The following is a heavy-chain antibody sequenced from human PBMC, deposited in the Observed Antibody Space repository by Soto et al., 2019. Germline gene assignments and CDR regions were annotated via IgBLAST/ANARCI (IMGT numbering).Heavy chain of an antibody. CDR3: ARGGLEPFDY. Sequence: GGSLRLSCAASGFTLGNYWMHWVRQAPGKGLVWVSRINDYGTTINYAESVGGRSIISRGDAKSEVYLQMNNLRAEDSAVYYCARGGLEPFDYWGQGALVTVSS. V-gene: IGHV3-74*01. D-gene: IGHD1-1*01. CDR1: GFTLGNYW. J-gene: IGHJ4*02. CDR2: INDYGTTI.